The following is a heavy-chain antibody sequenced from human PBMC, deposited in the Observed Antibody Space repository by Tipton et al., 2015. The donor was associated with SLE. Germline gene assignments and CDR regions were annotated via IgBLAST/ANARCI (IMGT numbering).Heavy chain of an antibody. J-gene: IGHJ6*02. Sequence: TLSLTCTVSGGSISSYYWSWIRQPPGKGLEWIGDIYYSGSTNYNPSLKSRVTISVDTSKNQFSLKLSSVTAADTAVYYCARAPEAASCRDFYGMDVGGQETT. CDR1: GGSISSYY. CDR2: IYYSGST. D-gene: IGHD2-2*01. CDR3: ARAPEAASCRDFYGMDV. V-gene: IGHV4-59*01.